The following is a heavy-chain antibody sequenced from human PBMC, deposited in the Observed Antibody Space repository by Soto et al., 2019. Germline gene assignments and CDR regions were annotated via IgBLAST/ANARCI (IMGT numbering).Heavy chain of an antibody. V-gene: IGHV3-23*01. J-gene: IGHJ3*01. D-gene: IGHD2-8*01. Sequence: EVQLLESGGGLVQPGGSLRLACAASGFTFNNYAMNWVRQAPGRGLEWVSIISPNGDSTYYADSVKGRFPISRDNSQNTVFLQMNSLRAEDTAIYFCAKVRLTDYLRYAPHLWGQGTLVTVSS. CDR3: AKVRLTDYLRYAPHL. CDR1: GFTFNNYA. CDR2: ISPNGDST.